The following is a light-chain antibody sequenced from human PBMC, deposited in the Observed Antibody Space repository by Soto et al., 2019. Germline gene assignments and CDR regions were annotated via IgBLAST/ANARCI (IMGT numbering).Light chain of an antibody. CDR2: ASS. Sequence: AIRMTQFPSSLSASVGEIVTISCRASQDIRSDLGWYQQRPGKAPKLLIYASSTLKSGVPSRFSGSGSGTEFTLTISSLQPDDFATYYCQHYNSYSEAFGQGTKVDIK. J-gene: IGKJ1*01. CDR3: QHYNSYSEA. CDR1: QDIRSD. V-gene: IGKV1-6*02.